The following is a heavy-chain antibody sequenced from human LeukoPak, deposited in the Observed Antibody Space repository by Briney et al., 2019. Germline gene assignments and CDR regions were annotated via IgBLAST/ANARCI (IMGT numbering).Heavy chain of an antibody. V-gene: IGHV3-23*01. CDR2: ISNNGGYT. D-gene: IGHD2-15*01. CDR1: GGSISSGGYY. CDR3: AKQLGYCSDGSCYFPY. J-gene: IGHJ4*02. Sequence: ETLSLTCTVSGGSISSGGYYWSWVRQAPGKGLEWVSAISNNGGYTYYADSVQGRFTISRDNSKSTLCLQMNSLRAEDTAVYYCAKQLGYCSDGSCYFPYWGQGTLVIVSS.